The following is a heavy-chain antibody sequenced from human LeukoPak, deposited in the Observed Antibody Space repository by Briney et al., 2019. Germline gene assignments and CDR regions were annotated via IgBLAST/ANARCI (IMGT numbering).Heavy chain of an antibody. V-gene: IGHV4-59*12. CDR2: IYYSGRS. CDR1: GGSIRSYH. CDR3: TRTASYGSGSYFGLVGYYGMDV. J-gene: IGHJ6*02. D-gene: IGHD3-10*01. Sequence: SETLSLTCTVSGGSIRSYHWSWIRQPPGRGLEWMGYIYYSGRSYYNPSLKSRVTISVDTSKNQFSLKLSSMTAADTAVYYCTRTASYGSGSYFGLVGYYGMDVWGQGTTVTVSS.